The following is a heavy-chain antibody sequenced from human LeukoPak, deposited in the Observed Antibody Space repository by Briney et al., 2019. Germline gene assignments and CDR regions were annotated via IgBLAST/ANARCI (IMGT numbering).Heavy chain of an antibody. V-gene: IGHV4-39*07. CDR1: GGSISSSCYY. CDR2: ISYKGSA. Sequence: PSETLSLTCTVSGGSISSSCYYWGWIRQPPGKGLEWIGTISYKGSAFYNPSLKSRVTISVDTSTHHFSLSLRSVTAAAAAVYYCATDREMTTVTAYFDPWGQGALVTVSS. J-gene: IGHJ5*02. CDR3: ATDREMTTVTAYFDP. D-gene: IGHD4-11*01.